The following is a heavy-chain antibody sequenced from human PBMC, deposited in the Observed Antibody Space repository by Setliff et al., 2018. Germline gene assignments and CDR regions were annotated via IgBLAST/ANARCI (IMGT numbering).Heavy chain of an antibody. Sequence: ASVKVSCKASGYTFTTYGISWVRQAPGQGLEWMGWIGARNVKTNYAQKFQDRVTMTTDTSKSAGYMELRSLTSDDTAVYYCARRWETGDQDAYDIWGQGTMVTVS. V-gene: IGHV1-18*04. CDR2: IGARNVKT. CDR3: ARRWETGDQDAYDI. CDR1: GYTFTTYG. J-gene: IGHJ3*02. D-gene: IGHD7-27*01.